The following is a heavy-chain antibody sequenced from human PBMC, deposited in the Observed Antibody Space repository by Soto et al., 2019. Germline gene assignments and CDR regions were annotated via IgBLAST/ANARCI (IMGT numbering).Heavy chain of an antibody. CDR3: ARWGTTGGLDV. V-gene: IGHV3-33*05. J-gene: IGHJ1*01. CDR2: TSYDGSDK. D-gene: IGHD3-16*01. Sequence: QVQLAESGGGVVQPGTSLRVSCVGSGFRFRSYVIHWVRQAPGKGLEWVALTSYDGSDKYYGDSVRCRFTISRDNSRNTVDLQMDSPRLEYTAFYYCARWGTTGGLDVWGQGTLVSVSS. CDR1: GFRFRSYV.